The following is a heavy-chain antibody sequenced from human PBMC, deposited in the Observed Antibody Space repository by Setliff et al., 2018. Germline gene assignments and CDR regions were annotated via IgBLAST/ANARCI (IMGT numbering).Heavy chain of an antibody. CDR1: GGSLRDSAIF. J-gene: IGHJ6*03. CDR3: ARHVGIRGRGYNYYYYYMD. Sequence: SETLSLTCTVSGGSLRDSAIFWGWIRQPPGKGLEWIGSTYYNGDTYYNPSLKSRVTMSVDTSRNQFSLKLSSVTAADTALYYCARHVGIRGRGYNYYYYYMD. D-gene: IGHD3-10*01. V-gene: IGHV4-39*01. CDR2: TYYNGDT.